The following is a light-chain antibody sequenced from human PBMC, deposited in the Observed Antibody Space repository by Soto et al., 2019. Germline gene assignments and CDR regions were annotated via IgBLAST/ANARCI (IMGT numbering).Light chain of an antibody. CDR1: QSVKNN. V-gene: IGKV3-15*01. CDR3: QQHNDWPYT. J-gene: IGKJ2*01. CDR2: GAS. Sequence: EIEMTQSPATLSVSPGERATLSCWASQSVKNNLAWYQQKPGQAPRLLIYGASTRATAIPARFSGSGSGTDFTLTISSLQSEDFAVYYCQQHNDWPYTFGQGTKLEIK.